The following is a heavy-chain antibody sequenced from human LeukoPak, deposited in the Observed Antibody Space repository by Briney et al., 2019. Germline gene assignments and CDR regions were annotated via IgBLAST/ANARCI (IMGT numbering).Heavy chain of an antibody. CDR3: AREAPDYGGLDY. CDR1: GGSISSYY. D-gene: IGHD4-23*01. Sequence: SETLSLTCTVSGGSISSYYWSWIRQPPGKGLEWIGYIYYSGSTNYNPSLKSRVTISVDTSKNQFSLKLSSVTAADTAVYHCAREAPDYGGLDYWGQGTLVTVSS. CDR2: IYYSGST. J-gene: IGHJ4*02. V-gene: IGHV4-59*01.